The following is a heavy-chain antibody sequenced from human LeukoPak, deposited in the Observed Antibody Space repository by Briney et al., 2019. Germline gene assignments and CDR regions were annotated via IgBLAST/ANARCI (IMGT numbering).Heavy chain of an antibody. J-gene: IGHJ6*03. D-gene: IGHD3-10*01. V-gene: IGHV4-39*07. Sequence: SETLSLTCTVSGGSISSTSYYWGWIRQPPGKGLEWIASIYYSGSTYYNPSLKSRVTISVDKSKNQFSLQLSSVTAADTAVYYCASVRRGFGESSKYYSYYYMHVWGNGTTVTIAS. CDR3: ASVRRGFGESSKYYSYYYMHV. CDR2: IYYSGST. CDR1: GGSISSTSYY.